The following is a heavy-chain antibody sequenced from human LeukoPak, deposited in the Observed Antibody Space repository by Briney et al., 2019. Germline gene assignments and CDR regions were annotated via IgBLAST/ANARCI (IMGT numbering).Heavy chain of an antibody. J-gene: IGHJ6*02. V-gene: IGHV5-10-1*01. CDR2: IDPSDSYT. CDR1: GYSFTSYW. D-gene: IGHD2-21*01. Sequence: PGESLKISCKGSGYSFTSYWISWVRQMPGKGLEWMGRIDPSDSYTNYSPSFQGHVTISADKSISTAYLQWSSLKASDTAMYYCTRTPPFGDCMDVWGQGTTVTVSS. CDR3: TRTPPFGDCMDV.